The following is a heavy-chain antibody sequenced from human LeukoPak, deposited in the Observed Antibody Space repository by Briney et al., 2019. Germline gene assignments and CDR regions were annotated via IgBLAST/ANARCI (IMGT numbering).Heavy chain of an antibody. CDR2: ISGSGGST. Sequence: GGSLRLSCAASGFTFSSYAMSWVRQAPGKGLEWVSTISGSGGSTYYADSVKGRFTISRDNSKNTLYLQMNSLRVEDTAVYYCAGESWGPGVGERLASGFDIWGQGTMVTVSS. CDR1: GFTFSSYA. D-gene: IGHD1-26*01. V-gene: IGHV3-23*01. CDR3: AGESWGPGVGERLASGFDI. J-gene: IGHJ3*02.